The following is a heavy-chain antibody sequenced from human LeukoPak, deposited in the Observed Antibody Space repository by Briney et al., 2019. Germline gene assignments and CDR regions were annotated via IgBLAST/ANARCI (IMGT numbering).Heavy chain of an antibody. Sequence: PSETLSLTCAVYGGSFSGYYWSWIRQPPGKGLEWIGEINHSGSTNYNPSLKSRVTISVDTSKNQFSLKLSSVTAADTAVYYCARDEAGDSFGYFDLWGRGTLVTVSS. CDR3: ARDEAGDSFGYFDL. CDR2: INHSGST. V-gene: IGHV4-34*01. D-gene: IGHD7-27*01. J-gene: IGHJ2*01. CDR1: GGSFSGYY.